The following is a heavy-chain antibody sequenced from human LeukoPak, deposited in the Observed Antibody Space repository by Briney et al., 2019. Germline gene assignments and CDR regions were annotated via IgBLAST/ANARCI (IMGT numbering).Heavy chain of an antibody. Sequence: GGSLRLSCAASGFTFSNAWMSWVRRAPGKGLEWVGRIKSKTDGGTTDYAAPVKGRFTISRDDSKNTLYLQMNSLKTEDTAVYYCTTRTTVVTSVYDYWGQGTLVTVSS. CDR3: TTRTTVVTSVYDY. D-gene: IGHD4-23*01. CDR1: GFTFSNAW. J-gene: IGHJ4*02. CDR2: IKSKTDGGTT. V-gene: IGHV3-15*01.